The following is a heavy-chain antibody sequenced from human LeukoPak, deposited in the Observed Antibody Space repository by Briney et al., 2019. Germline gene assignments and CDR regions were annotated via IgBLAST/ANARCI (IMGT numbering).Heavy chain of an antibody. CDR2: ISSSSSYI. D-gene: IGHD4-11*01. V-gene: IGHV3-21*01. J-gene: IGHJ4*02. CDR3: ARGGRVQYSFDY. CDR1: GFTFSSYS. Sequence: PGGSLRLSCAASGFTFSSYSMNWVRQAPGKGLEWVSSISSSSSYIYYADSVKGRFTISRDNAKNLLYLQMNSLRAEDTAVYYCARGGRVQYSFDYWGQGTLVTVSS.